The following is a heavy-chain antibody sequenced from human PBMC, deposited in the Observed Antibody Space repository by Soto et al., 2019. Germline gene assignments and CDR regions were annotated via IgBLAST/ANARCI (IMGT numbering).Heavy chain of an antibody. J-gene: IGHJ4*02. D-gene: IGHD6-13*01. V-gene: IGHV4-38-2*01. CDR1: GYSISSGYY. CDR2: IYHSGST. CDR3: ARGLSAGTFDY. Sequence: SETLSLTCAVSGYSISSGYYWGWIRQPPGKGLEWIGTIYHSGSTYYNPSLKSRVTISVDTSKNQFSLKLSSVTAADTAVFYCARGLSAGTFDYWGQGTLVTVSS.